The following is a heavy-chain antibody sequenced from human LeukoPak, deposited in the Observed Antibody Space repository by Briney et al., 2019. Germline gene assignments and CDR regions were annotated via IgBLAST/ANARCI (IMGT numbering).Heavy chain of an antibody. Sequence: GGSLRLSCAASGFTFSSYAMHWVRQAPGKGLEWVAVISYDGSNKYYADSVKGRFTISRDNSKNTLYLQMNSLRAEDTAVYYCARGGGSGSYYTGWFDPWGQGTLVTVSS. CDR3: ARGGGSGSYYTGWFDP. V-gene: IGHV3-30*14. CDR1: GFTFSSYA. D-gene: IGHD3-10*01. J-gene: IGHJ5*02. CDR2: ISYDGSNK.